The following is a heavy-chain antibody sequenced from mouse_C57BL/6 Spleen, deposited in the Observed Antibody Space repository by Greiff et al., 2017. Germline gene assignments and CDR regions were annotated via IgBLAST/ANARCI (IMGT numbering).Heavy chain of an antibody. Sequence: QVQLQQPGAELVMPGASVKLSCKASGYTFTSYWMHWVKQRPGQGLEWIGEIDPSDSYTNYNQKFKGKSTLTVDKSSSTAYMQLSSLTSEDSAVYYCARRRRVTTLVATDAMDYWGQGTSVTVSS. V-gene: IGHV1-69*01. CDR3: ARRRRVTTLVATDAMDY. J-gene: IGHJ4*01. CDR1: GYTFTSYW. CDR2: IDPSDSYT. D-gene: IGHD1-1*01.